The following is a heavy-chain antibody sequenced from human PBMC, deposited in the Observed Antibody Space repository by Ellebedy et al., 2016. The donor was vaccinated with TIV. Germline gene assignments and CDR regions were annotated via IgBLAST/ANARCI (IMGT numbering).Heavy chain of an antibody. V-gene: IGHV3-33*08. CDR2: IWYDGSNK. Sequence: PGGSLRLSCAAARFTFSSYGMNWVRQAPGKGLEWVAVIWYDGSNKYYADSVKGRFTTARENSKNTLYLQMNSLRAEDTAVYYCARDQGSGWGAFDYWGQGTLVTVSS. J-gene: IGHJ4*02. CDR1: RFTFSSYG. CDR3: ARDQGSGWGAFDY. D-gene: IGHD6-19*01.